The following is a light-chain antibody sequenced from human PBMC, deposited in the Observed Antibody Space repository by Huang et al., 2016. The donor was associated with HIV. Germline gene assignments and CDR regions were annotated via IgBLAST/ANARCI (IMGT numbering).Light chain of an antibody. CDR3: QQYNNWPPIT. CDR2: GAS. J-gene: IGKJ5*01. CDR1: QSVSSN. Sequence: EIVMTQSPVTLSVSPGERATLSCRASQSVSSNLAWYQQKPGQAPRLLIYGASTRATGVPARFSGSGSGTEFTLTISSLQSEDFALYYCQQYNNWPPITFGQGTRLAIK. V-gene: IGKV3-15*01.